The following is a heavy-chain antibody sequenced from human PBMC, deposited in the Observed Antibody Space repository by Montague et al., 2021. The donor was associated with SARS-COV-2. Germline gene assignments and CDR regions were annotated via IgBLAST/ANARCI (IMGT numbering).Heavy chain of an antibody. CDR2: IYYSGST. D-gene: IGHD3-10*01. Sequence: SETLSLTCTVSGGSISSYYWSWIRQPPGKGLEWIGYIYYSGSTXXXPSXXXRVTISVDTSKNQFSLKLSSVTAADTAVYYCARQLLWFGEFHLDAFDIWGQGTMVTVSS. CDR1: GGSISSYY. J-gene: IGHJ3*02. V-gene: IGHV4-59*08. CDR3: ARQLLWFGEFHLDAFDI.